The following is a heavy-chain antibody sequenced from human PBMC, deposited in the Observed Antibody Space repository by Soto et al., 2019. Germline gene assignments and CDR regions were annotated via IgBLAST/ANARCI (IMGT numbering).Heavy chain of an antibody. J-gene: IGHJ4*02. CDR2: ISGSGLST. Sequence: DVQLLEFGGDLVQPGGSLRLSRVASGFTFSNSAMSWVRQAPGKGLEWVSSISGSGLSTYYADSVKGRFTISRDNSKNTLYLQMNSLRADDTAVYYCAKDRSGFIFWGQGNLVTVSS. V-gene: IGHV3-23*01. D-gene: IGHD3-9*01. CDR1: GFTFSNSA. CDR3: AKDRSGFIF.